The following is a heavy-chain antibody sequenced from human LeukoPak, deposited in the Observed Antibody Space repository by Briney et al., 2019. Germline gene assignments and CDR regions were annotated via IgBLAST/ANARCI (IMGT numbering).Heavy chain of an antibody. J-gene: IGHJ4*02. Sequence: GGSLRLSCAASGFTFSSYAMSWVRQAPGKGLEWVSAISGSGGSTYYADSVKGRFTISRDNSKNTLYLQVNSLRAEDTAVYYCAKDPHAGYSSGWYYFDYWGQGTLVTVSS. D-gene: IGHD6-19*01. CDR3: AKDPHAGYSSGWYYFDY. V-gene: IGHV3-23*01. CDR1: GFTFSSYA. CDR2: ISGSGGST.